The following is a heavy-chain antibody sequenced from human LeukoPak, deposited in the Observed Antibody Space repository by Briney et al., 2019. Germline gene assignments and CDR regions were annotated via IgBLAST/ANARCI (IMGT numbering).Heavy chain of an antibody. Sequence: ASVTVSCKASGYSFSGYYIHWVRQAPGQGLEWMGWINPNSGATNYAQKFQGTVTMTRDTSTTTAYMQLSGLRSDDTAVYYCARDQNYFDTTAYYGMDCWGQGTLVTVSS. D-gene: IGHD3-22*01. J-gene: IGHJ4*02. V-gene: IGHV1-2*02. CDR3: ARDQNYFDTTAYYGMDC. CDR1: GYSFSGYY. CDR2: INPNSGAT.